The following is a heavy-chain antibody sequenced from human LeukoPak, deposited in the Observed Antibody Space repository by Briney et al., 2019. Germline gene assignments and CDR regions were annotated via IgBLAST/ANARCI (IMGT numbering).Heavy chain of an antibody. D-gene: IGHD3-10*01. CDR1: GFTFSTYA. CDR2: ISFDGVNT. J-gene: IGHJ4*02. V-gene: IGHV3-30*04. CDR3: ASRGHVGSGTYSPYDY. Sequence: PGRSLRLSCAASGFTFSTYAIHWVRQAPGKGLEWVAVISFDGVNTFYADSVKGRFTISRDNSNNTVYLQMNNLRPEDTAVFYCASRGHVGSGTYSPYDYWGQGTLVSVSS.